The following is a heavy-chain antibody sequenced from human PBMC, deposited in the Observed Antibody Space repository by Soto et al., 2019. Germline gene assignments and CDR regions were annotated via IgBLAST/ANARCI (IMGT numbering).Heavy chain of an antibody. V-gene: IGHV4-31*03. CDR3: ARGVVVVVAATRVPHFDY. D-gene: IGHD2-15*01. Sequence: SETLSLTCTVSGGSISSGGYYWSWIRQHPGKGLEWIGYIYYSGSTYYNPSLKSRVTISVDTSKNQFSLKLSSVTAADTAVYYCARGVVVVVAATRVPHFDYWGQGTLVTVSS. CDR1: GGSISSGGYY. CDR2: IYYSGST. J-gene: IGHJ4*02.